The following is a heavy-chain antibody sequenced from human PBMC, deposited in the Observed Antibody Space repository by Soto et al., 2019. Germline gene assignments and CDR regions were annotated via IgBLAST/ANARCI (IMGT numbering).Heavy chain of an antibody. D-gene: IGHD5-18*01. CDR2: IWYDGSNK. J-gene: IGHJ4*02. Sequence: QVQLVESGGGVVQPGRSLRLSCAASGFTFSSYDMHWVRQAPGKGLEWVAVIWYDGSNKYYADSVKGRFTISRDNSKNTLYLQMNSLRAEDTAVYYCARDLRGYSYGYEGRWGQGTLVTVSS. V-gene: IGHV3-33*01. CDR3: ARDLRGYSYGYEGR. CDR1: GFTFSSYD.